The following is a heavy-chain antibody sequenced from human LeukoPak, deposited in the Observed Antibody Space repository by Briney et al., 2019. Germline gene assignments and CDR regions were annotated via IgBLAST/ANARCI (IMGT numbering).Heavy chain of an antibody. V-gene: IGHV3-48*03. Sequence: GGSLRLSCAASGFTFSSYEMNWVRQAPGKGLEWVSYISSSGSTIYYADSVKGRFTISRDNAKNSLYLQMNSLRAEDTAVYYCARDLGYCTSTSCYSLYGMDVWGRGTTVTVSS. CDR1: GFTFSSYE. CDR2: ISSSGSTI. D-gene: IGHD2-2*02. J-gene: IGHJ6*04. CDR3: ARDLGYCTSTSCYSLYGMDV.